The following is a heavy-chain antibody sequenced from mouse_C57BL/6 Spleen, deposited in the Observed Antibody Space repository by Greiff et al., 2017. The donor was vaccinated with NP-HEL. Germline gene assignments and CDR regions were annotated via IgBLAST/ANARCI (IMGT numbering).Heavy chain of an antibody. Sequence: EVQLQQSGPELVKPGASVKISCKASGYTFTDYYMNWVKQSHGKSLEWIGDINPNNGGTSYNQKFKGKATLTVDKSSSTAYMELRSLTSEDSAVYYCARDEFPYYYGSSYYAMDYWGQGTSVTVSS. D-gene: IGHD1-1*01. J-gene: IGHJ4*01. CDR2: INPNNGGT. CDR3: ARDEFPYYYGSSYYAMDY. V-gene: IGHV1-26*01. CDR1: GYTFTDYY.